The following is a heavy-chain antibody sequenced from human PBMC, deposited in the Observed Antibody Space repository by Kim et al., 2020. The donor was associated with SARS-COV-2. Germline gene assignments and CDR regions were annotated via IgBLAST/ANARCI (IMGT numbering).Heavy chain of an antibody. V-gene: IGHV4-39*01. CDR1: GVSLTTHSHY. D-gene: IGHD3-10*01. CDR2: VFKSGTT. J-gene: IGHJ4*02. Sequence: SETLSLTCSVSGVSLTTHSHYNGWIRQPPGKGLEWIGSVFKSGTTYYNTSLSSRVTISIDTSKNQFSLRLTSVTAADTAVYYCVRPAPDYSYGWAYWGQGILVTVAS. CDR3: VRPAPDYSYGWAY.